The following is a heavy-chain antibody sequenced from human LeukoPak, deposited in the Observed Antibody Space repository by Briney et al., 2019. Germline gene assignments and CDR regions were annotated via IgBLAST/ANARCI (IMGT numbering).Heavy chain of an antibody. CDR2: ISGSGGST. J-gene: IGHJ4*02. D-gene: IGHD3-22*01. V-gene: IGHV3-23*01. CDR1: GFTFSSYA. Sequence: PGGSLRLSCAASGFTFSSYAMSWVRQAPGKGLEWVSAISGSGGSTYYADSVKGRFTISRDKSKNTLYLQMNGLRAEDTAVYYCAKDKSSGYYYDYWGQGTLVTVSS. CDR3: AKDKSSGYYYDY.